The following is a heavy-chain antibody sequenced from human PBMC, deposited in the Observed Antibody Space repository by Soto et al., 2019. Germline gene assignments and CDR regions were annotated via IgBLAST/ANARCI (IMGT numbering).Heavy chain of an antibody. D-gene: IGHD3-3*01. CDR3: GHSIFGVVITTYNWFDP. Sequence: QITLKESGPTLVQPTQTLTLTCTFSGFSLSTSGVGVGWIRQPPGKALEWLALIYWNDDKGYSPSLKSRSTITKDTSKNHVVLTITNMDPVDTATYYCGHSIFGVVITTYNWFDPWGQGTLVTVSS. V-gene: IGHV2-5*01. J-gene: IGHJ5*02. CDR1: GFSLSTSGVG. CDR2: IYWNDDK.